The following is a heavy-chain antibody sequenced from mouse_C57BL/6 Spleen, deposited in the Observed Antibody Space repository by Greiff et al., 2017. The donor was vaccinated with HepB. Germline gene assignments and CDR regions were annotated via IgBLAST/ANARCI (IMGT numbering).Heavy chain of an antibody. J-gene: IGHJ1*03. CDR3: ARSPLITTVVATRYFDV. CDR2: IDPSDSET. V-gene: IGHV1-52*01. Sequence: QVQLKQPGAELVRPGSSVKLSCKASGYTFTSYWMHWVKQRPIQGLEWIGNIDPSDSETHYNQKFKDKATLTVDKSSSTAYMQLSSLTSEDSAVYYCARSPLITTVVATRYFDVWGTGTTVTVSS. CDR1: GYTFTSYW. D-gene: IGHD1-1*01.